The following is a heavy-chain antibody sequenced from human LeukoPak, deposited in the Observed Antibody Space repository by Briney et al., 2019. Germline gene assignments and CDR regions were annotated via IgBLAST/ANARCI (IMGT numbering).Heavy chain of an antibody. D-gene: IGHD2-2*01. Sequence: PGGSLRLSCAASGFTFTNAWMSWVRQAPGKGLEWIGRIYTSGSTNYNPSLKSRVTMSVDTSKNQFSLKLSSVTAADTAVYYCARWRSTSWNDAFDIWGQGTMVTVSS. J-gene: IGHJ3*02. CDR3: ARWRSTSWNDAFDI. V-gene: IGHV4-4*07. CDR1: GFTFTNAW. CDR2: IYTSGST.